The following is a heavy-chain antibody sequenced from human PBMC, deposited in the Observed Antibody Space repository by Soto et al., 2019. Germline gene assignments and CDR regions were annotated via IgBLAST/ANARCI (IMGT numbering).Heavy chain of an antibody. CDR2: ISDDGSKK. CDR1: GFTFSFDG. J-gene: IGHJ3*02. V-gene: IGHV3-30*18. Sequence: QVQLVESGGGVVQPGRSLRLSCAASGFTFSFDGMHWVRQAPGKGLEWVAVISDDGSKKYYAYSVKGRFTISRDNSKNTLYLQMHSLRAEDTAVYYCAKDLGPGERGAFDIWGQGTIVTVSS. D-gene: IGHD7-27*01. CDR3: AKDLGPGERGAFDI.